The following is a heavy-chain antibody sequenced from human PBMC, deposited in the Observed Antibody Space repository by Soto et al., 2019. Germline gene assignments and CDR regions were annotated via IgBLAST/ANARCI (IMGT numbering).Heavy chain of an antibody. J-gene: IGHJ4*02. Sequence: HPGGSLRLSCEASGFTFSSYCMHWVRQAPGKGLVWISRIKGDASSVNYAASVKGRFTISRDNAKNTLYLQMNSLSAEDTALYYCARGASGRFYFDYWGQGTLVTVSS. D-gene: IGHD3-10*01. V-gene: IGHV3-74*01. CDR3: ARGASGRFYFDY. CDR2: IKGDASSV. CDR1: GFTFSSYC.